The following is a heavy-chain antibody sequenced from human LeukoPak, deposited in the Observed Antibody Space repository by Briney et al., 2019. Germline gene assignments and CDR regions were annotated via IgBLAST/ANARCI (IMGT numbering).Heavy chain of an antibody. Sequence: GASVKVSCKASGYTFTDYYMHWVRQAPGQGLEWMGWINPNSGGTIYAQKFQGRVTMTRDTSISTAYMELSRLTSDDTAVYYCARGLHSGSSSSDYWGQGTLVTVSS. CDR1: GYTFTDYY. CDR3: ARGLHSGSSSSDY. J-gene: IGHJ4*02. D-gene: IGHD1-26*01. CDR2: INPNSGGT. V-gene: IGHV1-2*02.